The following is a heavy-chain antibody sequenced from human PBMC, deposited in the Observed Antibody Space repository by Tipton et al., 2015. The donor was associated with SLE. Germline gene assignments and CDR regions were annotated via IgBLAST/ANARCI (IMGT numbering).Heavy chain of an antibody. V-gene: IGHV4-59*11. J-gene: IGHJ4*02. CDR3: ARSYRSAADGGY. CDR2: IYYSGST. CDR1: GGSISSHY. D-gene: IGHD6-13*01. Sequence: GSLRLSCTVSGGSISSHYWSWIRQPPGKGLEWIGYIYYSGSTNYNPSLKSRVTISVDTSKNQFSLKLSSVTAADTAVYYCARSYRSAADGGYWGQGTLVTVSS.